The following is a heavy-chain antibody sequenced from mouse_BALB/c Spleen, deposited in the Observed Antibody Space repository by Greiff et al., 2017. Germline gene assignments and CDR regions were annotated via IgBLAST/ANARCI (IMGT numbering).Heavy chain of an antibody. CDR3: ARWEYGNYWFAY. D-gene: IGHD2-10*02. J-gene: IGHJ3*01. Sequence: EVKLQESGPGLVKPSQSLSLTCTVSGYSITSDYSWNWIRQFPGNKLEWMGYISYSGSTSYNPSLKSRISITRDTSKNQFFLQLNSVTTEDTATYYCARWEYGNYWFAYWGQGTLVTVSA. CDR2: ISYSGST. CDR1: GYSITSDYS. V-gene: IGHV3-2*02.